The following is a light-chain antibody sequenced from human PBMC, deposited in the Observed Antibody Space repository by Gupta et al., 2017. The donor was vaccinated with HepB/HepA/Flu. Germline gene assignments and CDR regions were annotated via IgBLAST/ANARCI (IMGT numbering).Light chain of an antibody. CDR3: QAGDSSTYVV. Sequence: SYELTQPPSVSVSPRQPASITCSGDKLGDKYACWYQQKTGQSPVLVIYQDSKRPSGIPERFSGSNSGNTATLTISGTQDRDEADYYCQAGDSSTYVVFGGGTKLTVL. V-gene: IGLV3-1*01. CDR2: QDS. CDR1: KLGDKY. J-gene: IGLJ2*01.